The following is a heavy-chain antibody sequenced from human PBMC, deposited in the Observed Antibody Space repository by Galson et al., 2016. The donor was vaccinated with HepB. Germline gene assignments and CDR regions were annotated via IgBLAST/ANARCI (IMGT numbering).Heavy chain of an antibody. Sequence: SVKVSCKASGYTFTSYFILWVRQAPGQGLQWMGTINPSADSTTYAHNFQGRVTMTRDTSTSTVYMELSSLRSEDTAEFYCARDRGNYDSTGYYFDYWGQGTLVTVSS. CDR2: INPSADST. CDR1: GYTFTSYF. CDR3: ARDRGNYDSTGYYFDY. J-gene: IGHJ4*02. V-gene: IGHV1-46*01. D-gene: IGHD3-22*01.